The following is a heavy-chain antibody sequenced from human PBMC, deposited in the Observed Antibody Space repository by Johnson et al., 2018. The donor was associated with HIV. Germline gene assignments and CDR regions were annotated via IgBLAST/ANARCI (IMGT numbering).Heavy chain of an antibody. J-gene: IGHJ3*02. V-gene: IGHV3-30*04. CDR2: ISYDGSNK. Sequence: QVQLVESGGGVVQPGRSLRLSCAASGFTFSSYAMHWVRQAPGKGLEWVAVISYDGSNKYYADSVKGRFTISRDNSKNTIYLQMNSLRPEDTAMYYCARTRRRVGAKPWGAFDIWGQGTTVTASS. CDR1: GFTFSSYA. D-gene: IGHD1-26*01. CDR3: ARTRRRVGAKPWGAFDI.